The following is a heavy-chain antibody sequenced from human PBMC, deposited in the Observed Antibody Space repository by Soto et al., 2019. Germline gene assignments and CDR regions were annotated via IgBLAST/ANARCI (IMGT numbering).Heavy chain of an antibody. Sequence: QVQLVQSGAEVKKPGASVKVSCKASGYSFTSYYIHWVRQAPGQGLEWMGMINPSGGSTTYAQKFQGRVTMTGDTSTSTVYMELSSLRSEDTAVFYCARDNGVFFYGMDVWDQGTTVTVSS. V-gene: IGHV1-46*01. D-gene: IGHD2-8*01. CDR3: ARDNGVFFYGMDV. CDR2: INPSGGST. J-gene: IGHJ6*02. CDR1: GYSFTSYY.